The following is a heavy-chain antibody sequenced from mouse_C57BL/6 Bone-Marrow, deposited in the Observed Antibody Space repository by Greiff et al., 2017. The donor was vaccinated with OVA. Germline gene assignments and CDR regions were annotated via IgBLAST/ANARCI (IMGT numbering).Heavy chain of an antibody. Sequence: EVMLVESGGGLVKPGGSLKLSCAASGFTFSSYAMSRVRQTPEKRLEWVATISDGGSYTYYPDNVKGRFTISRDNAKNNLYLQMSHLKSEDTAMYYCARGLEGSSSYGFDYWGQGTTLTVSS. CDR2: ISDGGSYT. D-gene: IGHD1-1*01. CDR3: ARGLEGSSSYGFDY. J-gene: IGHJ2*01. CDR1: GFTFSSYA. V-gene: IGHV5-4*03.